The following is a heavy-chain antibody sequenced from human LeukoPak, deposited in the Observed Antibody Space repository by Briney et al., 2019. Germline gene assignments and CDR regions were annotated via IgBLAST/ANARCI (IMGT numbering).Heavy chain of an antibody. V-gene: IGHV4-61*01. CDR1: GGSVSSGSYY. CDR2: IYYSRST. J-gene: IGHJ4*02. CDR3: ARDPDYGDYAPHFDY. D-gene: IGHD4-17*01. Sequence: SETLSLTCTVSGGSVSSGSYYWSWIRQPPGKGLEWIGCIYYSRSTNYNPSLKIPVAISIDTSKNQFSLKLSSVTAADTAVYYCARDPDYGDYAPHFDYWGQGTLVTVSS.